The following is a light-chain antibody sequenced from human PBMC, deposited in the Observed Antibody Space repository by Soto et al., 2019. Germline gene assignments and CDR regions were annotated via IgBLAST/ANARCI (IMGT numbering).Light chain of an antibody. J-gene: IGKJ5*01. CDR3: QQYSNWRPIT. Sequence: ETVITQSPGTRPVSLGERATLSCRASQSVSIHLAWYQQTPGQAPRLLIYDTSTRANGIPGRFSGGGSWTELTLTISSLQSEDFSVYYCQQYSNWRPITFGQGTRLEIK. V-gene: IGKV3-15*01. CDR2: DTS. CDR1: QSVSIH.